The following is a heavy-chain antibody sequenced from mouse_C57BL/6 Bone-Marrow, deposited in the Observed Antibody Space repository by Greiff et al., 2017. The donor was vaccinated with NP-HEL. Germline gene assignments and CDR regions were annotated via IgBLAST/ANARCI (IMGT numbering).Heavy chain of an antibody. J-gene: IGHJ4*01. CDR3: ASPMVTTDYYAMDY. V-gene: IGHV2-9-1*01. CDR2: IWTGGGT. Sequence: VKLQESGPGLVAPSQSLSITCTVSGFSLTSYAISWVRPPPGKGLEWLGVIWTGGGTNYNSALKSRLSISQDNAKSQVFLKMNSLQTEDTARYYCASPMVTTDYYAMDYWGQGTSVTVSS. D-gene: IGHD2-2*01. CDR1: GFSLTSYA.